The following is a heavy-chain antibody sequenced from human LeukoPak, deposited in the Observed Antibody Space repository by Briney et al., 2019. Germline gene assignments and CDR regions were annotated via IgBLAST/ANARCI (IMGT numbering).Heavy chain of an antibody. Sequence: GGSLRLSCAASGFTFSNYNMNWVRQAPGKTMEWVSSITSSGTYIFCADSVRGRFTISRDNAKNSLYLQMNSLRAEDTAVYYCAKAKGELSLDYWGQGTLVTVSS. J-gene: IGHJ4*02. CDR3: AKAKGELSLDY. D-gene: IGHD3-16*02. V-gene: IGHV3-21*04. CDR2: ITSSGTYI. CDR1: GFTFSNYN.